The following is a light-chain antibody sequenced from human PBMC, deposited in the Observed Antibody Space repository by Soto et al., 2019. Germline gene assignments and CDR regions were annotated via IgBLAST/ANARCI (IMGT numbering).Light chain of an antibody. CDR1: QSVSRN. V-gene: IGKV3-15*01. CDR3: QQYNNWRWT. CDR2: GAS. J-gene: IGKJ1*01. Sequence: EIVMTQSPATLSVSPGERATLSCRASQSVSRNLAWYQQKPGQAPRLLIYGASTRATGIPARFSGSGSGTEFTLTISSLRSEDFAVYYCQQYNNWRWTFGQGTKVEIK.